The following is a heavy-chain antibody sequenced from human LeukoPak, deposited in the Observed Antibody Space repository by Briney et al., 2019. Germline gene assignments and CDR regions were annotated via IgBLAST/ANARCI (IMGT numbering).Heavy chain of an antibody. V-gene: IGHV3-21*01. CDR1: GFTFSSYS. Sequence: GGSLRLSCAASGFTFSSYSMNWVREAPGKGLEWVSSISSSSSYIYYADSVKGRFTISRDNAKNSLYLQMNSLRAEDTAVSCCPRISGSYLDYWGQGTLVTVSS. CDR3: PRISGSYLDY. D-gene: IGHD1-26*01. J-gene: IGHJ4*02. CDR2: ISSSSSYI.